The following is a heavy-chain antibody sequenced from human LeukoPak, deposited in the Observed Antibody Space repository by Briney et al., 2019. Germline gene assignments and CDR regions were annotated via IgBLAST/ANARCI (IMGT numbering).Heavy chain of an antibody. CDR2: INHSGST. Sequence: SSETLSLTCAVYGGSFSGYHWSWIRQPPGKGLEWIGEINHSGSTNYNPSLKSRVTISVDTSKNQFSLKLSSVTAADTAVYYCARVVERYYYYYMDVWGKGTTVTVSS. CDR1: GGSFSGYH. CDR3: ARVVERYYYYYMDV. D-gene: IGHD1-1*01. J-gene: IGHJ6*03. V-gene: IGHV4-34*01.